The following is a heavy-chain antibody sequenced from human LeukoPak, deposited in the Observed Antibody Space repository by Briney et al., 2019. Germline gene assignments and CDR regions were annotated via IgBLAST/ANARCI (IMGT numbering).Heavy chain of an antibody. CDR3: ARHGVYGSGTYYWFDP. CDR1: GGSISSYY. D-gene: IGHD3-10*01. Sequence: SETLSLTCTVSGGSISSYYWSWIRQPAGKGLEWIGRIYTSGSTNYNPSLKSRVTMSVDTSKNQFSLKLSSVTAADTAVYYCARHGVYGSGTYYWFDPWGQGTLVTVSS. CDR2: IYTSGST. J-gene: IGHJ5*02. V-gene: IGHV4-4*07.